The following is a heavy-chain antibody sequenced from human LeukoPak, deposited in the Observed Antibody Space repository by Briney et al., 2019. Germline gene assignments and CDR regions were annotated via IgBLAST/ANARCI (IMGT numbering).Heavy chain of an antibody. J-gene: IGHJ5*02. CDR3: ARQGPAALRYNWFDP. CDR1: GGSISSGGYY. D-gene: IGHD2-2*01. Sequence: SETLSLTCTVSGGSISSGGYYWSWIRQHPGKGLEWIGYIYYSGSTYYNPSLKSRVTISVDTSKNQFSLKLSSVAAADTAVYYCARQGPAALRYNWFDPWGRGTLVTVSS. V-gene: IGHV4-31*03. CDR2: IYYSGST.